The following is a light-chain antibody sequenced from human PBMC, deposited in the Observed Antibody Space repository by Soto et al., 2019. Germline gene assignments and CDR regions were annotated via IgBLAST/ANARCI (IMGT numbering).Light chain of an antibody. CDR2: GAS. CDR1: QSVSSSY. J-gene: IGKJ1*01. V-gene: IGKV3-20*01. CDR3: HQYGSSPRT. Sequence: EIVLTQSPGTLSLSPGERATLSCRASQSVSSSYLAWYQQKPGQAPRLLIYGASSRATGIPDKFSGSGSGTDFTLTISRLEPEEFALYYCHQYGSSPRTFGQGTKVELK.